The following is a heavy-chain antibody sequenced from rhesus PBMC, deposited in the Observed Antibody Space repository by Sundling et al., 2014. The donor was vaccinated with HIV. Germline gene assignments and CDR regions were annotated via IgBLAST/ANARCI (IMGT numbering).Heavy chain of an antibody. J-gene: IGHJ4*01. CDR2: ISGSGGST. V-gene: IGHV4-57*02. Sequence: QLQLQESGPRTGEAFGDPCPLTCAVSGGSISSSNWWSWIRQPPGKGLEWIGRISGSGGSTSDNPSLKSRVTISKDTSKNQXSLKLSSVTAADTAVYYCASSLGYCSGGVCYAGSIDYWGQGVLVTVSS. CDR3: ASSLGYCSGGVCYAGSIDY. CDR1: GGSISSSNW. D-gene: IGHD2-8*01.